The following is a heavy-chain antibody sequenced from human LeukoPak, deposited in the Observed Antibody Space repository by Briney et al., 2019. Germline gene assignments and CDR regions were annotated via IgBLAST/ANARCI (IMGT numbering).Heavy chain of an antibody. Sequence: ASVKVSCKASGYTFTSYDINWLRQATGQGLEWMGWMNPNSGNTGYAQKFQGSVTMTRYTYIITAYMELSSMRSEDTAVYYCARSLAGSFLYYMDVWGKGTTVTISS. CDR3: ARSLAGSFLYYMDV. V-gene: IGHV1-8*01. D-gene: IGHD6-19*01. J-gene: IGHJ6*03. CDR1: GYTFTSYD. CDR2: MNPNSGNT.